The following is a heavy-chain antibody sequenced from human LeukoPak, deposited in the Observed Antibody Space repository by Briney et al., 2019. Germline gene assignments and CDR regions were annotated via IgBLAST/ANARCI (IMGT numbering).Heavy chain of an antibody. V-gene: IGHV3-21*04. Sequence: GGSLRLSCAASAFSLNTYNMNWVRQAPGKGLEWVSSISYTGAYIYYADSVKGRFTISRDNAQNSLYLQMNSLRAEDTAIYYCVRDRGTYRPIDYWGQGTLVTVSS. D-gene: IGHD1-26*01. J-gene: IGHJ4*02. CDR2: ISYTGAYI. CDR3: VRDRGTYRPIDY. CDR1: AFSLNTYN.